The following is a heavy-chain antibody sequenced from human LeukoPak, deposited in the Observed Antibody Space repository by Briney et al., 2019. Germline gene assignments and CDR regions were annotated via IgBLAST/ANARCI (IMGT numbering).Heavy chain of an antibody. D-gene: IGHD3-9*01. CDR3: ARETFAADNAFDI. CDR2: INGDGSTT. J-gene: IGHJ3*02. V-gene: IGHV3-74*01. CDR1: GLTFSSYA. Sequence: GGSLRLSCAASGLTFSSYAMTWVRQAPGKGLVWVSRINGDGSTTTYAGSVKGRFTFSRDNAKNTLYLQMNSLRAEDTAVYYCARETFAADNAFDIWGPGTMVTVSS.